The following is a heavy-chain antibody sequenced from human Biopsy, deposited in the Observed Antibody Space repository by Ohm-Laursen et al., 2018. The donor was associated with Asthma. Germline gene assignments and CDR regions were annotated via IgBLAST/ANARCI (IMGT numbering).Heavy chain of an antibody. V-gene: IGHV3-30-3*01. D-gene: IGHD6-6*01. J-gene: IGHJ4*02. Sequence: SLRLSCSASGVTFHNYVMHWVRQAPGKGLEWVAGIFFDGSNKYYADSVKGRFTISRDNSKDTLYLQVNSLRGDDTAVYYCARGKTWGRSYYFDYWGQGTLVTVSS. CDR2: IFFDGSNK. CDR1: GVTFHNYV. CDR3: ARGKTWGRSYYFDY.